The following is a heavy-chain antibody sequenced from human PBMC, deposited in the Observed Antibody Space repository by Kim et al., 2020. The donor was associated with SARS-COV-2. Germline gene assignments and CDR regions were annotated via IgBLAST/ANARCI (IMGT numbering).Heavy chain of an antibody. Sequence: SETLSLTCTVSGGSISSSSYYWGWIHQPPGKGLEWIGSIYYSGSTYYNPSLKSRVTISVDTSKNQFSLKLSSVTAADTAVYYCASLTRRITMVRGVISRLLCYWGQGTLVTGSS. J-gene: IGHJ4*02. V-gene: IGHV4-39*01. CDR1: GGSISSSSYY. CDR2: IYYSGST. D-gene: IGHD3-10*01. CDR3: ASLTRRITMVRGVISRLLCY.